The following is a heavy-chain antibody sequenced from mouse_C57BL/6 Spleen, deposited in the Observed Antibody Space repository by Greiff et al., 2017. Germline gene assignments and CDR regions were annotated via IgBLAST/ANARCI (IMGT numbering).Heavy chain of an antibody. V-gene: IGHV1-69*01. CDR3: ARMDTTYYFDY. J-gene: IGHJ2*01. D-gene: IGHD2-3*01. Sequence: LQQPGAELVMPGASVKLSCKASGYTFTSYWMHWVKQRPGQGLEWIGEIDPSDSYTNYNQKFKGKSTLTVDKSSSTAYMQLSSLTSEDSAVYYCARMDTTYYFDYWGQGTTLTVSS. CDR1: GYTFTSYW. CDR2: IDPSDSYT.